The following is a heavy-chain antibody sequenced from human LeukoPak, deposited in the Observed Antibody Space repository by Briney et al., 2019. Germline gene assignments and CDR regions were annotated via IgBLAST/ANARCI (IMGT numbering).Heavy chain of an antibody. D-gene: IGHD4-17*01. CDR1: GGSIKNDNSY. V-gene: IGHV4-61*02. Sequence: SETLSLTCAVSGGSIKNDNSYWNWVRQPAGGRLEWIGRIYTTGSTTYDPSLRRRVSISIDSSRNHFSLKLTSVTAADTAVYFCARDSRLRSQGLREWGQGILVTVSS. CDR3: ARDSRLRSQGLRE. CDR2: IYTTGST. J-gene: IGHJ4*02.